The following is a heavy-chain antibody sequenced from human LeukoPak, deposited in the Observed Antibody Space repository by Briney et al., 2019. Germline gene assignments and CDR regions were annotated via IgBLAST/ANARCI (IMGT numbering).Heavy chain of an antibody. D-gene: IGHD6-6*01. CDR3: AKGRAARPLGYYFDY. Sequence: PGGSLILSCAASGFTFSSYAMSWVRQAPGKGLEWVSAISGSGGSTYYADSVKGRFTISRDNSKNTLYLQMNSLRAKDTAVYYCAKGRAARPLGYYFDYWGQGTLVTVSS. CDR2: ISGSGGST. CDR1: GFTFSSYA. J-gene: IGHJ4*02. V-gene: IGHV3-23*01.